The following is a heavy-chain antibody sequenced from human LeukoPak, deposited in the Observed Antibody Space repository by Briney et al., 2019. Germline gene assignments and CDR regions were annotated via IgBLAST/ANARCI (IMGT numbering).Heavy chain of an antibody. CDR2: IDSGSGNI. J-gene: IGHJ4*02. Sequence: GALRLSCAASGFTFSSHSMNWVRQAPGKGLEWLSYIDSGSGNIYYRDSVKGRFTISRDNAQDSLYLQMSSLRAEDTAVYYCARVVRDGYNRIDYWGQGTLVTVSS. CDR3: ARVVRDGYNRIDY. V-gene: IGHV3-48*01. CDR1: GFTFSSHS. D-gene: IGHD5-24*01.